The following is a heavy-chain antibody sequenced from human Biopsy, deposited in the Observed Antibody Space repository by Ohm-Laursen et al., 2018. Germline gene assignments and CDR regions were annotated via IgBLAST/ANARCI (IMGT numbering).Heavy chain of an antibody. D-gene: IGHD5-24*01. CDR2: IIPILGTV. CDR3: ATDADGYYTEFDF. CDR1: GGPFNNHA. V-gene: IGHV1-69*04. J-gene: IGHJ4*02. Sequence: GASVKVSCKASGGPFNNHAFSWVRQAPGQGLEWLGRIIPILGTVNYAQRFQGRVALTADKSTGTAYKELNRLISDDTAVYYCATDADGYYTEFDFWGQGTLITVSS.